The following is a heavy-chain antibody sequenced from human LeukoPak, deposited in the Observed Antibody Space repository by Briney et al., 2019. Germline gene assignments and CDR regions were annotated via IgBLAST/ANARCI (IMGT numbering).Heavy chain of an antibody. D-gene: IGHD5-24*01. Sequence: SETLSLTCTVSGGSISSYYWNWIRQPPGKGLEWVGYIYYSGSASYNPSLKSRVTISVDTSKNQCSLKLNSVTAADTAVYYCASSDGRMEYWGQGTLVTVSS. J-gene: IGHJ4*02. CDR3: ASSDGRMEY. CDR2: IYYSGSA. V-gene: IGHV4-59*08. CDR1: GGSISSYY.